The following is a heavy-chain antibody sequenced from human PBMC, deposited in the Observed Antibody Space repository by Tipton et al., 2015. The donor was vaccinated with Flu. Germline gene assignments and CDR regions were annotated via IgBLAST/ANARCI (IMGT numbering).Heavy chain of an antibody. CDR1: GDSISSDYY. CDR2: IFHTGST. J-gene: IGHJ4*02. V-gene: IGHV4-38-2*02. CDR3: SRSTYYYGSGSSDY. D-gene: IGHD3-10*01. Sequence: TLSLTCTISGDSISSDYYWGWIRQPPGKGLEWIGNIFHTGSTYHNQSLKSRVTISINTSKNQFSLKVNSVTAADTAVYYCSRSTYYYGSGSSDYWGQGNLVTVSS.